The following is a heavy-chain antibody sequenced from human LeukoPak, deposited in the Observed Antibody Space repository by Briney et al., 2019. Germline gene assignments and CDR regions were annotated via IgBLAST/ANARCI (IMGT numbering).Heavy chain of an antibody. CDR2: INPNSGGT. D-gene: IGHD1-26*01. J-gene: IGHJ4*02. CDR3: ARGRGSYSSYFDY. CDR1: GYTFTGYY. V-gene: IGHV1-2*02. Sequence: GAPVKVSCKASGYTFTGYYMHWVRQAPGQGLEWMGWINPNSGGTNYAQKFRGRVTMTRDTSISTAYMELSRLRSDDTAVYYCARGRGSYSSYFDYWGQGTLVTVSS.